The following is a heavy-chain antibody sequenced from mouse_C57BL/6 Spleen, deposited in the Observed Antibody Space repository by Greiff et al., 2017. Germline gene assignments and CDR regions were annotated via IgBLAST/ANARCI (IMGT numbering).Heavy chain of an antibody. CDR1: GFTFSDYG. CDR2: ISSGSSTI. V-gene: IGHV5-17*01. Sequence: EVQLMESGGGLVKPGGSLKLSCAASGFTFSDYGMHWVRQAPEKGLEWVAYISSGSSTIYYADTVKGRFTISRDNAKNTLFLQMTSLRSEDTAMYYCARVLPPFAYWGQGTLVTVSA. J-gene: IGHJ3*01. CDR3: ARVLPPFAY. D-gene: IGHD1-1*01.